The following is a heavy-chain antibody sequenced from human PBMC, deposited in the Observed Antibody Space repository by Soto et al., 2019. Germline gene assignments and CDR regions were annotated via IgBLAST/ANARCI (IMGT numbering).Heavy chain of an antibody. Sequence: EVQLVESGGGLVQPGGSLTLSCAASGFTFSVYWMHWVRQAPGKGLVWVSRIDSDGSTTVYADSVKGRFTISRDNAKSTLYLQMNSLRAEDTAVYYCARPGYSNYGPGVDVWGQGTTVTVSS. D-gene: IGHD4-4*01. V-gene: IGHV3-74*01. J-gene: IGHJ6*02. CDR2: IDSDGSTT. CDR1: GFTFSVYW. CDR3: ARPGYSNYGPGVDV.